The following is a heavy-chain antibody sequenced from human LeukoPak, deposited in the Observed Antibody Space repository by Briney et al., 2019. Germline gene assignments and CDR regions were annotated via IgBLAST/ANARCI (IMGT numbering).Heavy chain of an antibody. Sequence: SGTLSLTCAVSDGSISSSNWWSWARQPPGKGLEWIGEIYHSGSTNYNPSLKSRVTISVDKSKNQFSLKLSSVTAADTAVYYCARDGRLRYFDWLEIWGQGTMVTVSS. CDR2: IYHSGST. J-gene: IGHJ3*02. CDR3: ARDGRLRYFDWLEI. V-gene: IGHV4-4*02. CDR1: DGSISSSNW. D-gene: IGHD3-9*01.